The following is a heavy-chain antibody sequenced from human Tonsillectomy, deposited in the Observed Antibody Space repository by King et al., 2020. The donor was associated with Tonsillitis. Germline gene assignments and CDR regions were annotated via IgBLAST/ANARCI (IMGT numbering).Heavy chain of an antibody. V-gene: IGHV3-23*04. Sequence: QLVQAGGGLIQPGGSLILSCAASGVTFTNCAFSCVRQAPGKGLEWVLSMSGSGGSTYYSDSVKGRFTFSSHNSRGALYLEINSPRAEDTAIYFCAKHVSAHTITLFVEGGAFDIWGQGTMVTVSS. CDR1: GVTFTNCA. CDR2: MSGSGGST. CDR3: AKHVSAHTITLFVEGGAFDI. D-gene: IGHD3-9*01. J-gene: IGHJ3*02.